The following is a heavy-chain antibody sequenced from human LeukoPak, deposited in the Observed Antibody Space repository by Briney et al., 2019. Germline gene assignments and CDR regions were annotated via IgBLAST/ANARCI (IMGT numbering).Heavy chain of an antibody. J-gene: IGHJ4*02. CDR1: GFTVSSNY. Sequence: GGSLRLSCAASGFTVSSNYMSWVRQAPGKGLEWVSVIYSGGSTYYADSVKGRFTISRDNSKNTLYLQMNSLRAEDTAVYYCAREHSSSWYYFDYWGRGTLVTVSS. D-gene: IGHD6-13*01. V-gene: IGHV3-53*01. CDR2: IYSGGST. CDR3: AREHSSSWYYFDY.